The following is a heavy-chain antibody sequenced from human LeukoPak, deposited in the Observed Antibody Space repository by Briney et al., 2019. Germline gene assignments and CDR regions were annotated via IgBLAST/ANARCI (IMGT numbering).Heavy chain of an antibody. CDR1: VCTFTSYS. CDR3: AVGYCTNGVCYSYYYGMDV. Sequence: SETVSRKSSVCTFTSYSISWVRQPPPQGLEWVGRSIPTHGIANNAQKFQGRVTITADKSTSTAYMELSSLRSEDTAVEYCAVGYCTNGVCYSYYYGMDVWGQGTTVTVSS. CDR2: SIPTHGIA. V-gene: IGHV1-69*02. D-gene: IGHD2-8*01. J-gene: IGHJ6*02.